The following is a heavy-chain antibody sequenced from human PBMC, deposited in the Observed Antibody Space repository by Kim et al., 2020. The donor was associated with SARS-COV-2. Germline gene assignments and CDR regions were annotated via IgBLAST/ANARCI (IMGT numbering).Heavy chain of an antibody. CDR2: IRSKVNGYAT. CDR1: GFTFSDSA. D-gene: IGHD1-1*01. CDR3: TRGPGTTLAFWDGFD. Sequence: GGSLRLSCVASGFTFSDSAMLWVSRASWKGLDWVGRIRSKVNGYATAYSASVRGRFTISRDDSRNTAYLQMNSLKTEYTAVYHCTRGPGTTLAFWDGFD. J-gene: IGHJ3*02. V-gene: IGHV3-73*01.